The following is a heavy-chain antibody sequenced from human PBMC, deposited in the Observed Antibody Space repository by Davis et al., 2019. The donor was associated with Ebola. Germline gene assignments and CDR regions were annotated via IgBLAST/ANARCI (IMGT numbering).Heavy chain of an antibody. J-gene: IGHJ6*04. Sequence: PGGSLRLSCTASNFIFSTYTMNWVRQAPGKGLEWVSSISSRSIYKYYADSVKGRFTVSRDNAKNSLYLQMNSLGAEDTAVYYCARDPVDPESDYYFYGMDVWGKGTTVTVSS. D-gene: IGHD4-23*01. CDR3: ARDPVDPESDYYFYGMDV. CDR1: NFIFSTYT. V-gene: IGHV3-21*01. CDR2: ISSRSIYK.